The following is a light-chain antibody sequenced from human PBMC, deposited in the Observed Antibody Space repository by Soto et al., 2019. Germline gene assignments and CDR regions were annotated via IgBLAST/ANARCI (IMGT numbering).Light chain of an antibody. Sequence: DIVLTQSPVTLSFSRGERATLSCRPSRSVGNFLFWYQQKSGQAPRLLIYDASNRASGIPARFSGSGSGTDFTLTINRLEPEDFAVYYCQHRSIWPVSFGQGTRLEI. CDR3: QHRSIWPVS. CDR2: DAS. CDR1: RSVGNF. V-gene: IGKV3-11*01. J-gene: IGKJ5*01.